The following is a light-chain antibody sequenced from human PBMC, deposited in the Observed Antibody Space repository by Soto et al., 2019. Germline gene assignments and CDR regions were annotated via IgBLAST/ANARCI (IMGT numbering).Light chain of an antibody. J-gene: IGKJ5*01. CDR1: QSVSSN. Sequence: EIVMTQSPGTLSLSPGEIATLSCRASQSVSSNLAWYQQKPGQAPRLLISDASTRATGIPARFSGSGSGTEFTLTVSSLQSEDFAVYYCQQYIKWPITFGQGTRLEI. CDR3: QQYIKWPIT. CDR2: DAS. V-gene: IGKV3-15*01.